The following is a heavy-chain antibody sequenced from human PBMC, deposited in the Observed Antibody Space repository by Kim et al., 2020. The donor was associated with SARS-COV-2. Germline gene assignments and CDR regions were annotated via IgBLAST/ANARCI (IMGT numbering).Heavy chain of an antibody. CDR3: AKDSTGTYYDFWSGYRKNYYYYYMDV. CDR1: GFTFDDYA. D-gene: IGHD3-3*01. Sequence: GGSLRLSCAASGFTFDDYAMHWVRQAPGKGLEWVSLISGDGGSTYYADSVKGRFTISRDNSKNSLYLQMNSLRTEDTALYYCAKDSTGTYYDFWSGYRKNYYYYYMDVWGKGTTVTVSS. V-gene: IGHV3-43*02. CDR2: ISGDGGST. J-gene: IGHJ6*03.